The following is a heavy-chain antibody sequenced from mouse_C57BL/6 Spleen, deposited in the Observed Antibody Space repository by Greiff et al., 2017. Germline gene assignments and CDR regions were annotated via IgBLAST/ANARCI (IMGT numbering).Heavy chain of an antibody. V-gene: IGHV5-9*01. CDR1: GFTFSRHT. D-gene: IGHD2-4*01. CDR2: ISGGGGNT. J-gene: IGHJ2*01. CDR3: ARRGYDYDEYYFDD. Sequence: EVKLVESGGGLVKPGGSLKLSCAASGFTFSRHTMSWVRQTPEKRLEWVATISGGGGNTYYPDSVQGRFTISRDHAKNTLYLQMSSLMSEDTALYYCARRGYDYDEYYFDDWGQGTTRTGSS.